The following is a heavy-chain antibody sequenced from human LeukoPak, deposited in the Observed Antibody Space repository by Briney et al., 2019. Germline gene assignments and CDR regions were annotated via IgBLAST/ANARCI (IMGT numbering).Heavy chain of an antibody. J-gene: IGHJ3*02. CDR2: IYYSGST. CDR1: GGSISSYY. CDR3: ARVLGYCSGGSCYGAFDI. Sequence: SETLSLTCTVSGGSISSYYWSWIRQPPGKGLEWIAYIYYSGSTNYNPSLKSRVTISVDTSKNQFSLKLSSVTAADTAVYYCARVLGYCSGGSCYGAFDIWGQGTMVTVSS. V-gene: IGHV4-59*01. D-gene: IGHD2-15*01.